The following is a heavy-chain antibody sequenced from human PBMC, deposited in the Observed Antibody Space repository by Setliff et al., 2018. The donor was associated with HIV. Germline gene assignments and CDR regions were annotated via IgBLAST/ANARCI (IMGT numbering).Heavy chain of an antibody. V-gene: IGHV3-48*01. CDR1: GFTFSSYS. Sequence: PGGSLRLSCAASGFTFSSYSMNWVRQAPGKGLEWVSYISSSSSTIYYADSVKGRFTMSRDNAKNSVYLQMNGLRVEDTALYYCANLYWGQGTLVTVSS. CDR2: ISSSSSTI. CDR3: ANLY. J-gene: IGHJ4*02.